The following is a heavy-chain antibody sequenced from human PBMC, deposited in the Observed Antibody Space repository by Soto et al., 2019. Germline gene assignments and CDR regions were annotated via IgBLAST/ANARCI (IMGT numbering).Heavy chain of an antibody. CDR1: GFSLTSFT. J-gene: IGHJ6*02. Sequence: QEHLVESGGGVVQPGKSLRLSCTASGFSLTSFTVHWVRQAPGKGLEWVTLISYDGSKKDYIDSVKGRFTISRDNFKNAVYMEIDNLRPEDTAVYFCARGRHLAMTGFDFYYRLDVWGQGTTVTVSS. V-gene: IGHV3-30-3*01. CDR2: ISYDGSKK. D-gene: IGHD3-10*01. CDR3: ARGRHLAMTGFDFYYRLDV.